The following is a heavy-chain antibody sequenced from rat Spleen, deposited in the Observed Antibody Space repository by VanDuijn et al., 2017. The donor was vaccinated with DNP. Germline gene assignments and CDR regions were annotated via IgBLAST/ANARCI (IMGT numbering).Heavy chain of an antibody. CDR2: ISTGGGNT. V-gene: IGHV5-25*01. D-gene: IGHD1-1*01. Sequence: EVQLVESGGGLVQPGRSMKLSCAASGFTFSNYYMAWVRQAPTKGLEWVAAISTGGGNTYYRDSVKGRFTISRDNAKSTLYLQMDSLRSEDTATYYCATETNYYSGDVGYFDYWGQGLIVTVSS. CDR3: ATETNYYSGDVGYFDY. J-gene: IGHJ2*01. CDR1: GFTFSNYY.